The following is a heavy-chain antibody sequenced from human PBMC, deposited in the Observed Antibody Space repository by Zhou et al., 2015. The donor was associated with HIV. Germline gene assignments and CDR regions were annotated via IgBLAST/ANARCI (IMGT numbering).Heavy chain of an antibody. D-gene: IGHD3/OR15-3a*01. Sequence: HVQVEQSGAEVKTPGASVKLSCEASGYALTTYHMHWVRQAPGQGLEWMGVINPNGVNIANAQKFQGRVTMTRDTSTSTVYMELSSLRSEDTAVYYCARKGTGGHWYFDLWGRGTLVIVSS. CDR3: ARKGTGGHWYFDL. J-gene: IGHJ2*01. CDR1: GYALTTYH. V-gene: IGHV1-46*01. CDR2: INPNGVNI.